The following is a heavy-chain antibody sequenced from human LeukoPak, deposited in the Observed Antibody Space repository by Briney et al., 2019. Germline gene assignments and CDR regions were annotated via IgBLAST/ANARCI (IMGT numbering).Heavy chain of an antibody. D-gene: IGHD3-22*01. Sequence: ASVKVSCKASGGTFSSYAISWVRQAPGQGLEWMGGIIPIFGTANYAQKFQGRVTITADESTSTAYMELSSLRSEDTAVYYCARDSRYCYDSSGYYYCYYWGQGTLVTVSS. V-gene: IGHV1-69*01. J-gene: IGHJ4*02. CDR2: IIPIFGTA. CDR3: ARDSRYCYDSSGYYYCYY. CDR1: GGTFSSYA.